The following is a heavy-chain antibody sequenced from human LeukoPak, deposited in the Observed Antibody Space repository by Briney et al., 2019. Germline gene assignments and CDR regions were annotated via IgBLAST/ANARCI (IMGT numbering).Heavy chain of an antibody. D-gene: IGHD4-11*01. Sequence: GGSLRLSCAASGFTFSICAMSWVRQAPGKGLEWVSSLGGSGDSTYYADSVKGRFTISRDNAKNSLYLQMNSLRVEDTAVYYCAKDRHSYSNAYFFDYWGQGTLVTVSS. CDR2: LGGSGDST. J-gene: IGHJ4*02. V-gene: IGHV3-23*01. CDR1: GFTFSICA. CDR3: AKDRHSYSNAYFFDY.